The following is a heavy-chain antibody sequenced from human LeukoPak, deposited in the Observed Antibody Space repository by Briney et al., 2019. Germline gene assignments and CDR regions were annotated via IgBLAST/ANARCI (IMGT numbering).Heavy chain of an antibody. V-gene: IGHV4-61*01. CDR3: ARELKVGNTGYYFDY. CDR1: GYSISSGYY. D-gene: IGHD2/OR15-2a*01. CDR2: IYYSGST. J-gene: IGHJ4*02. Sequence: SETLSLTCAVSGYSISSGYYWGWIRQPPGKGLECIGYIYYSGSTNYNPSLKSRVTISVDTSKNQFSLNLSSVTAADTAVYYCARELKVGNTGYYFDYWGQGTLVTVSS.